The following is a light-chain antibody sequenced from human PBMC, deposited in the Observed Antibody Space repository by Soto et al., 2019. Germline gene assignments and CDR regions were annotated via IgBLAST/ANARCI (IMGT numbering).Light chain of an antibody. CDR1: QTISSW. CDR2: KAS. V-gene: IGKV1-5*03. Sequence: IQMTQSPSTLSGSVGDRVTITCRASQTISSWLAWYQQKPGKAPKLLIYKASTLKSGVPSRFSGSGSGTEFTLTISSLEPDDVAVYYCQQRSNWQITFGQGTRLEIK. CDR3: QQRSNWQIT. J-gene: IGKJ5*01.